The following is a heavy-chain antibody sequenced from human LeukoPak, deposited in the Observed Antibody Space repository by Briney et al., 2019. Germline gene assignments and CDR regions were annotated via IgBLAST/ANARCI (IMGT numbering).Heavy chain of an antibody. D-gene: IGHD2-15*01. CDR1: GGSISSSSYY. J-gene: IGHJ6*03. V-gene: IGHV4-39*01. Sequence: SETLSLTCTVSGGSISSSSYYWGWIRQPPGKGLEWIANIHYSGSTYYNASLKSRVTISVDTSKNQFSLKLSSVAAADTALYYCARTYSYYHYMDVWGKGTTVTVSS. CDR3: ARTYSYYHYMDV. CDR2: IHYSGST.